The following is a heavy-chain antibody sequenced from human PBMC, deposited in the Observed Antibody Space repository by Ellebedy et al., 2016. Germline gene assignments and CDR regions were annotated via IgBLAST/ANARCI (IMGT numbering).Heavy chain of an antibody. V-gene: IGHV4-38-2*02. J-gene: IGHJ4*02. CDR1: GYSIRSNDY. Sequence: SETLSLXXSVSGYSIRSNDYWGWIRQSPEKGLEWIGSVYYSGSTHYNPSLKSRISISVDTSRNQFSLTLTSLTAADTAVYYCARNRSHEGFDSWGQGTLVTVSS. CDR2: VYYSGST. CDR3: ARNRSHEGFDS.